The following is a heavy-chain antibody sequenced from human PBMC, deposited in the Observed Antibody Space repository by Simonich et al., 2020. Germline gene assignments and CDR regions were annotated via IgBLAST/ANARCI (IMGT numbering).Heavy chain of an antibody. V-gene: IGHV3-53*01. D-gene: IGHD1-1*01. CDR2: IYSGGST. J-gene: IGHJ4*02. Sequence: EVQLVESGGGLIQPGGSLRLSCSASGFTVSSNYMGWGRQAPGKGREVVSVIYSGGSTYDADSVKGRFTISRDNSKNTLYLQINSLRAEDTAVYYCARWTATGYYFDYWGQGTLVTVSS. CDR1: GFTVSSNY. CDR3: ARWTATGYYFDY.